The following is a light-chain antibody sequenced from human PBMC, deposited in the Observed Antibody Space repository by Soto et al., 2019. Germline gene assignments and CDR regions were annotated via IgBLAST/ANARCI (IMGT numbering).Light chain of an antibody. V-gene: IGKV4-1*01. CDR1: QSVLYSSNNKNY. J-gene: IGKJ4*01. Sequence: DIVMTQSPDSLAVSLGERATINCKSSQSVLYSSNNKNYLAWYQQKSGQPPKLLIYWASTRESGVPDRFSGSGSGTDFTLTISGLQAEDVAAYFCQQYYSTPLTFGGGTKVDIK. CDR3: QQYYSTPLT. CDR2: WAS.